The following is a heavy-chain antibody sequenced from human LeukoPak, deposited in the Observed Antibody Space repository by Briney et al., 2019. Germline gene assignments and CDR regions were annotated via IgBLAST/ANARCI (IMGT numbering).Heavy chain of an antibody. D-gene: IGHD3-10*01. V-gene: IGHV3-33*01. CDR2: IWYDGSNK. J-gene: IGHJ5*02. CDR1: GFTFSSYG. CDR3: ARAGVLLWFGSPAGFDP. Sequence: GGSLRLSCAASGFTFSSYGMHWVRQAPGKGLEWVAVIWYDGSNKYYADSVKGRFTISRDNSKNTLYLQMNSLRAEDTAVYHCARAGVLLWFGSPAGFDPWGQGTLVTVSS.